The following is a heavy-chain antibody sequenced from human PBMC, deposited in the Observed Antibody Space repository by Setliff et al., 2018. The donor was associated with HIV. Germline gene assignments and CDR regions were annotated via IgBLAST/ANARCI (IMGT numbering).Heavy chain of an antibody. D-gene: IGHD2-2*02. Sequence: SETLSLTCAVYGGSFSGYSWTWIRQHPGEGLEWIGYIYYSGSTYYNPSLKSRVAISVDTSKNQFSLKLSSVTAADTAVYYCARGYHLLNPDYWGQGTLVTVSS. J-gene: IGHJ4*02. CDR2: IYYSGST. V-gene: IGHV4-31*11. CDR1: GGSFSGYS. CDR3: ARGYHLLNPDY.